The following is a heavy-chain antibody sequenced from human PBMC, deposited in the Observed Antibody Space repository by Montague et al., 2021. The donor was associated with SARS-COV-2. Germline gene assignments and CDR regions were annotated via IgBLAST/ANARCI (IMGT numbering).Heavy chain of an antibody. CDR3: ARDDIVPQGVTKGMDV. CDR2: MYYSGST. D-gene: IGHD2-15*01. Sequence: SETLSLTCTVSGGSISSSNYYWGWVRQPPGKGLEWIGNMYYSGSTYYNPSLKSRVTISIDTSKNQFSLKLSSATAADTAVYYCARDDIVPQGVTKGMDVWGQGTTVTVSS. J-gene: IGHJ6*02. CDR1: GGSISSSNYY. V-gene: IGHV4-39*07.